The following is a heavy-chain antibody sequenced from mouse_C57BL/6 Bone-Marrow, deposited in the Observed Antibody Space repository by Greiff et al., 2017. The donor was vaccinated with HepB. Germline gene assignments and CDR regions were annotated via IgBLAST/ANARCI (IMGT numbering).Heavy chain of an antibody. D-gene: IGHD2-4*01. Sequence: VQLVESGAELVRPGTSVKMSCKASGYTFTNYWIGWAKQRPGHGLEWIGDIYPGGGYTNYNEKFKGKATLTADKSSSTAYMQFSSLTSEDSAIYYCARNDYDVGAWFAYWGQGTLVTVSA. V-gene: IGHV1-63*01. CDR2: IYPGGGYT. CDR3: ARNDYDVGAWFAY. J-gene: IGHJ3*01. CDR1: GYTFTNYW.